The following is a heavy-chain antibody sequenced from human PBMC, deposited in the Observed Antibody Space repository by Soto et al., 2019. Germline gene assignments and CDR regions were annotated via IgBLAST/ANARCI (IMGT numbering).Heavy chain of an antibody. J-gene: IGHJ4*02. V-gene: IGHV4-34*01. CDR3: ARGISVMLGVQGDAPDKSSFDY. CDR2: INHTGST. Sequence: SETLSLTCAVYVGSFSGHYWTWIRQPPGKGLEWIGEINHTGSTNQNPSLKSRVSISVDTSKNQFFLKLRSVTAADTAVYYCARGISVMLGVQGDAPDKSSFDYWSQGTLVTVSS. CDR1: VGSFSGHY. D-gene: IGHD3-10*02.